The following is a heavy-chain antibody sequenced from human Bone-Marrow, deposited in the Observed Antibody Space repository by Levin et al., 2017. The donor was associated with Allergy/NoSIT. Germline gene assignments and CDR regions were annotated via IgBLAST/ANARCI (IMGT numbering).Heavy chain of an antibody. D-gene: IGHD4-17*01. J-gene: IGHJ6*02. Sequence: VASVKVSCKASGGTFSSYAISWVRQAPGQGLEWMGGIIPIFGTANYAQKFQGRVTITADESTSTAYMELSSLRSEDTAVYYCASRLPLKMTTVTYYYYYYGMDVWGQGTPVTVSS. CDR3: ASRLPLKMTTVTYYYYYYGMDV. V-gene: IGHV1-69*13. CDR2: IIPIFGTA. CDR1: GGTFSSYA.